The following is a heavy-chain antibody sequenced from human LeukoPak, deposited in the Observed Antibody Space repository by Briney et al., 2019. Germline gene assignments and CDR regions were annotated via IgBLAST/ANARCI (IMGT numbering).Heavy chain of an antibody. CDR1: GYTFTSYD. CDR3: ARDEVLGSVAPGACGY. V-gene: IGHV1-8*03. D-gene: IGHD3-10*01. CDR2: MNPNSGNT. J-gene: IGHJ4*02. Sequence: ASVKVSCKASGYTFTSYDINWVRQATGQGLEWMGWMNPNSGNTGYAQKFQGRVTITRNTSISTAYMELSSLRSEDTAVYYCARDEVLGSVAPGACGYWGQGTLVTVSS.